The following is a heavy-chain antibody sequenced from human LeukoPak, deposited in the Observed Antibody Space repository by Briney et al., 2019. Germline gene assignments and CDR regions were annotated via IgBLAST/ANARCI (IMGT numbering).Heavy chain of an antibody. J-gene: IGHJ4*02. CDR3: ARVRLMGVVVVAGENDY. V-gene: IGHV1-18*01. Sequence: ASVKVSCKASGYTFTSYGISWVRQAPGQGLEWMGWISAYNGNTNYAQKLQGRVTMTTDTSTSTAYMELRSLRSDDTAVYYCARVRLMGVVVVAGENDYRGQGTLVTVSS. CDR2: ISAYNGNT. CDR1: GYTFTSYG. D-gene: IGHD2-15*01.